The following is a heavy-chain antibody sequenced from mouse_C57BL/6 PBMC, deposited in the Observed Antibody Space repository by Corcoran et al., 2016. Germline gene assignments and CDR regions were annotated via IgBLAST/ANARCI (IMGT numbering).Heavy chain of an antibody. J-gene: IGHJ2*01. CDR3: ARHSSGYPDY. V-gene: IGHV9-3*01. D-gene: IGHD3-2*02. CDR1: GYPFTTSG. CDR2: INTYSGVP. Sequence: QIELVQSGPELKKPGVSVKLSCQASGYPFTTSGMSWVKQAPGKGLKWMGWINTYSGVPTYADDFKGRFAFSLETSASTAYLQINNLKNEDTATDFCARHSSGYPDYGGQGTTLTVS.